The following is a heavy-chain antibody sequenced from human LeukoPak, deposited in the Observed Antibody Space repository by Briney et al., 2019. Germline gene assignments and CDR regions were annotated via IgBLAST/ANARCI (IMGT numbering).Heavy chain of an antibody. J-gene: IGHJ4*02. CDR3: ARPSPYYYDSSGAFDY. D-gene: IGHD3-22*01. CDR1: GFTFSSYA. CDR2: ISYDGSNK. V-gene: IGHV3-30-3*01. Sequence: PGRSLRLSCAASGFTFSSYAMHWVRQAPGKGLEWVAVISYDGSNKYYADSVKGRFTISRDNSKNTLYLQMNSLRAEDTAVYYCARPSPYYYDSSGAFDYWGQGALVTVSS.